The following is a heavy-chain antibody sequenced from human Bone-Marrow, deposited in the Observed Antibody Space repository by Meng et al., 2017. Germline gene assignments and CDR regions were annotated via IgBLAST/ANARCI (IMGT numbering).Heavy chain of an antibody. Sequence: SETLSLTCTVSGGSISSSSYYWVWIRQPPGKGLEWIGRIYASGSTNYNPSLKSRVTISVDTSKNQFSLKLSSVTAADTAVYYCARDLYSYGYVYGYWGQGTLVTVSS. D-gene: IGHD5-18*01. V-gene: IGHV4-39*07. J-gene: IGHJ4*02. CDR1: GGSISSSSYY. CDR3: ARDLYSYGYVYGY. CDR2: IYASGST.